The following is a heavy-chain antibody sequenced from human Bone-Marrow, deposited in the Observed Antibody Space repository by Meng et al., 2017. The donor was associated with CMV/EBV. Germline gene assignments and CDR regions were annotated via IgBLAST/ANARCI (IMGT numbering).Heavy chain of an antibody. Sequence: GESLKISCAASGFTFTSYWMHWVRQAPGKGLVWVSRINSDGRSTNYADSVKGRFTISRDNARNTLYLQMNSLRAEDTAVYYCATSPFWDNIKPERYSDYWGPGTLVTVYS. J-gene: IGHJ4*02. V-gene: IGHV3-74*01. CDR2: INSDGRST. D-gene: IGHD2/OR15-2a*01. CDR1: GFTFTSYW. CDR3: ATSPFWDNIKPERYSDY.